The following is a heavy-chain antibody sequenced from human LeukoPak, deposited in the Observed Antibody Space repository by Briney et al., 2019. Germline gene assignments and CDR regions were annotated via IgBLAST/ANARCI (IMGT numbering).Heavy chain of an antibody. Sequence: SETLSLXCDVSGYSISSGYYWGWIRQPPGKGLEWIGNIYHSGSTYYNPSLKSRVTISVDTSKNEFSLKLSSVTAADTAVYYCARHRTSSGYYSYFDYWGQGTLVTVSS. V-gene: IGHV4-38-2*01. CDR2: IYHSGST. J-gene: IGHJ4*02. CDR3: ARHRTSSGYYSYFDY. CDR1: GYSISSGYY. D-gene: IGHD3-22*01.